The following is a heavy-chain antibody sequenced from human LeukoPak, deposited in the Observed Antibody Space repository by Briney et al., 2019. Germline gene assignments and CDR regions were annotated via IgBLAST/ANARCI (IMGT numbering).Heavy chain of an antibody. CDR1: GGSISSSSYY. CDR2: IYYSGST. J-gene: IGHJ4*02. V-gene: IGHV4-39*07. D-gene: IGHD2-21*01. CDR3: ARVVRSMVIGFDY. Sequence: PSETLSLTCTVSGGSISSSSYYWGWIRQPPGKGLEWIGSIYYSGSTYYNPSLKSRVTISVDTSKNQFSLKLSSVTAADTAVYYCARVVRSMVIGFDYWGQGTLVTVSS.